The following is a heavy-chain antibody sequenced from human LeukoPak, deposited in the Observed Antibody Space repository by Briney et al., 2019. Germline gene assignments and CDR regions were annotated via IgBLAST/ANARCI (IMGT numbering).Heavy chain of an antibody. CDR2: ISSSSSYI. CDR1: GFTFSSYS. CDR3: ARSQPRITIFGVASQYFQH. V-gene: IGHV3-21*01. J-gene: IGHJ1*01. Sequence: PGGSLRLSCAASGFTFSSYSMNWVRQAPGKGLEWVSSISSSSSYIYYADSVKGRFTISRDNAKNSLYLQMNSLRAEDTAVYYCARSQPRITIFGVASQYFQHWGQGTLVTVSS. D-gene: IGHD3-3*01.